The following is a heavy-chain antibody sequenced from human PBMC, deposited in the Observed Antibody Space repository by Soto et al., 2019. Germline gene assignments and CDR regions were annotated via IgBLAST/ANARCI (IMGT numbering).Heavy chain of an antibody. V-gene: IGHV3-33*08. Sequence: QVQLVESGGGVVQPGRSLRLSCKGTGFTFSNYGIHWVRQAPGKGLVWVGSVSHDGNNEFYADSLKGRITISRDNSKNTVYLLISSLRVEDSAVYYCVRDQCRTNRCYPDYFDPWGQGTQVTVSS. CDR2: VSHDGNNE. CDR1: GFTFSNYG. J-gene: IGHJ5*02. D-gene: IGHD1-7*01. CDR3: VRDQCRTNRCYPDYFDP.